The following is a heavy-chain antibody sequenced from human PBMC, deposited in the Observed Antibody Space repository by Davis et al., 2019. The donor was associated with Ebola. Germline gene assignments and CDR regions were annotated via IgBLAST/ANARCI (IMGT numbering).Heavy chain of an antibody. CDR2: IYSAGTT. V-gene: IGHV3-53*01. CDR3: ARQPLWFGQNYFEY. CDR1: GFTVSSNY. Sequence: PGGSLRLSCAVSGFTVSSNYMSWVRQAPGKGLEWVSVIYSAGTTYYADSVKGRFTTSRDNSKNMLYLQMNGLRAEDTAVYYCARQPLWFGQNYFEYWGRGTLVTVSS. J-gene: IGHJ4*02. D-gene: IGHD3-10*01.